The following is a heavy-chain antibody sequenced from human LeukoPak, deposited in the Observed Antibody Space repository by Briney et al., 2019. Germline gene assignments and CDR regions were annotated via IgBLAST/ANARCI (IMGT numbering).Heavy chain of an antibody. J-gene: IGHJ3*02. CDR2: IRANGETT. V-gene: IGHV3-23*01. CDR1: VFTFTHYG. Sequence: GGSLRLSCAASVFTFTHYGVNWVRQAPGKGLEWVSDIRANGETTYYADSVWGRFTISRDNSRRMMWLQMNNMTAEDTATYYCGRNLNWGAFDIRGLGTLVTVSS. D-gene: IGHD7-27*01. CDR3: GRNLNWGAFDI.